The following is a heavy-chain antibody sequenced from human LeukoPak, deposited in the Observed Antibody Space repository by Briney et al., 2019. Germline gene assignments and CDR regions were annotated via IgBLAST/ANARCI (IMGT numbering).Heavy chain of an antibody. CDR2: ISWNSGSI. D-gene: IGHD3-22*01. V-gene: IGHV3-9*01. CDR1: GFTFDDYA. Sequence: PGRSLRLSCAASGFTFDDYAVHWVRQAPGQGLAWVSGISWNSGSIGYADSVKGRFTISRDNAKNSLYLQMNSLRAEDTALYYCAKDNYYDSSGYWGDAFDIWGQGTMVTVSS. CDR3: AKDNYYDSSGYWGDAFDI. J-gene: IGHJ3*02.